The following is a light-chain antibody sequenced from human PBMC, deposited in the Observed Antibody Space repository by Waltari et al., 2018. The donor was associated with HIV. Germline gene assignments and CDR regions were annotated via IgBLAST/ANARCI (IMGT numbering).Light chain of an antibody. CDR3: CSYAGSSTHV. Sequence: QSALTQPASVSGSPGQSITISCTGTSSDVGPYNVVSWYQQHPGKAPKLMIYQVSKGPSGVSIRFSVSKSGNTASLTISGLQAEDEADYYCCSYAGSSTHVFGTGTKVTVL. J-gene: IGLJ1*01. CDR1: SSDVGPYNV. V-gene: IGLV2-23*02. CDR2: QVS.